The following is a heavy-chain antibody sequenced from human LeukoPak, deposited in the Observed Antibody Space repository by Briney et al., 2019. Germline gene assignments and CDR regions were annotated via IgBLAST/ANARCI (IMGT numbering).Heavy chain of an antibody. J-gene: IGHJ4*02. CDR3: ARVGSYNFDY. Sequence: SETLSLTCTVSGGSISTYYWSWTRQPPGKGLEWIGYIYYSGNTVYNPSLKSRVTMSVDTSKNQFSLRLSSVTTADTAVYYCARVGSYNFDYWGQGTLVTVSS. D-gene: IGHD3-10*01. V-gene: IGHV4-59*01. CDR1: GGSISTYY. CDR2: IYYSGNT.